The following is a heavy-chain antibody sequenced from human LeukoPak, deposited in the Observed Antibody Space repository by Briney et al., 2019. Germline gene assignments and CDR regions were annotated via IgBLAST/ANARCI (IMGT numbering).Heavy chain of an antibody. V-gene: IGHV4-4*02. J-gene: IGHJ4*02. CDR3: ASTGYSSSWRPFDY. CDR2: MYLSGTT. D-gene: IGHD6-13*01. Sequence: SETLSLTCTVSGDSINSLDLWSWVRQPPGKGLEWIGEMYLSGTTHSNPSVKSRVTISVDTSKNQFSLKLSSVTAADTAVYYCASTGYSSSWRPFDYWGQGTLVTVSS. CDR1: GDSINSLDL.